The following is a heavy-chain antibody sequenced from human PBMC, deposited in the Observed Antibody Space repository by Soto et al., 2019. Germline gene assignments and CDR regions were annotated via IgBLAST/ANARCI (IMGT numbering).Heavy chain of an antibody. CDR1: GLIFSDYH. J-gene: IGHJ6*02. Sequence: PGGSLRLSCAASGLIFSDYHMDWVRQAPGKGLEWVGRIRRKANSYTTEYAASVKGRFTISRDDSKNSLYLQMNSLKSEDTAVYYCAMLGGWSGGSSGMDVWGQGTKVTVS. D-gene: IGHD6-19*01. CDR2: IRRKANSYTT. V-gene: IGHV3-72*01. CDR3: AMLGGWSGGSSGMDV.